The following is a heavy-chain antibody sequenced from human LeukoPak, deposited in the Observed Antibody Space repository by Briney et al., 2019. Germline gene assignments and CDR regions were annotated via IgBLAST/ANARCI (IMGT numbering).Heavy chain of an antibody. J-gene: IGHJ4*02. CDR3: ARSPNYYGSGSYQDY. V-gene: IGHV5-51*01. CDR1: GYTFTDYW. CDR2: IYPGESDI. Sequence: GESLKISCKASGYTFTDYWIGWVRQMPGKGLEWMGIIYPGESDIRYSPSFQGQVTISADKSISTAYLQWSSLKASDTAMYYCARSPNYYGSGSYQDYWGQGTLVTVSS. D-gene: IGHD3-10*01.